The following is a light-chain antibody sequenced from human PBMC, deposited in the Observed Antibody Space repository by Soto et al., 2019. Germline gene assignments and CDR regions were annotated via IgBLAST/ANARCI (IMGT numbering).Light chain of an antibody. J-gene: IGLJ2*01. V-gene: IGLV2-14*01. Sequence: QSALTQPASVSGSPGQSITISCTGTSSDVGGYNYVSWYQQHPGKAPKLMICEVSNRPSGVSNRFSGSKSGNTASLTISGLQAEDEADYYCSSYTSSSTPYVVFGGGTQVTVL. CDR3: SSYTSSSTPYVV. CDR1: SSDVGGYNY. CDR2: EVS.